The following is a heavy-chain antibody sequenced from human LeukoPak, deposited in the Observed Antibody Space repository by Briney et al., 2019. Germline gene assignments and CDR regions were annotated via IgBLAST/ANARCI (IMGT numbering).Heavy chain of an antibody. CDR2: IYSGGST. CDR3: ARISSDSISYYDH. CDR1: GFTVSSNY. J-gene: IGHJ4*02. V-gene: IGHV3-53*01. D-gene: IGHD3-22*01. Sequence: PGGSLRLSCAASGFTVSSNYMSWVRQAPGKGLEWVSVIYSGGSTDYADSVKGRFTISRDNAKNTLFLQMNSLRAEDTAVYYCARISSDSISYYDHWGQGTLVTVSS.